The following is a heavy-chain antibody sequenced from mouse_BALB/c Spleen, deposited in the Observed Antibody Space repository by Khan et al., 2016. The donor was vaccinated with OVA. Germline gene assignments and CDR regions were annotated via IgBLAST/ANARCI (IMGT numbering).Heavy chain of an antibody. CDR3: ADHLTGSFAY. CDR2: ISSGAVYT. J-gene: IGHJ3*01. D-gene: IGHD4-1*01. Sequence: EVELVESGGDLVKPGGSLKLSCAASGFTFRSNGMFWVRQIPEKSLEWVGSISSGAVYTNYPDSLKGRFTFSRANTKNTLYLQMSDLKSGETAMYSCADHLTGSFAYWGQGTLVTVSA. V-gene: IGHV5-6*01. CDR1: GFTFRSNG.